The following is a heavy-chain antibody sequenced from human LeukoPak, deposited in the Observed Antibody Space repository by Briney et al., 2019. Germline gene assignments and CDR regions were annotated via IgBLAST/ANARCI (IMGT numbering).Heavy chain of an antibody. CDR2: ISDSSNYI. Sequence: KPGGSLRLSCAASGFTFSSYNMNWVRQAPGKGLEWVSCISDSSNYIYYADSVRGRFTISRDNAKNSLYLQMNSLRAEDTAVYYCARTGSSWSVDYWGQGTLVTVSS. D-gene: IGHD6-13*01. J-gene: IGHJ4*02. CDR1: GFTFSSYN. CDR3: ARTGSSWSVDY. V-gene: IGHV3-21*01.